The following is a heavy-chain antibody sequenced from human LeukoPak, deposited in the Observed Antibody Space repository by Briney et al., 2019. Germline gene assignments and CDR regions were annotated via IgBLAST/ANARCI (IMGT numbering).Heavy chain of an antibody. D-gene: IGHD3-10*01. Sequence: PSETLSLTCIVSGGSISSYFWSWIRQPPGKGLEWIGHIYYSGSTNYNPSLESRVTISIGTSKNQSSLKLSSVTAADTAVYYCARDNSDRAKDVWGKGTTVTVSS. CDR3: ARDNSDRAKDV. V-gene: IGHV4-59*01. CDR2: IYYSGST. CDR1: GGSISSYF. J-gene: IGHJ6*04.